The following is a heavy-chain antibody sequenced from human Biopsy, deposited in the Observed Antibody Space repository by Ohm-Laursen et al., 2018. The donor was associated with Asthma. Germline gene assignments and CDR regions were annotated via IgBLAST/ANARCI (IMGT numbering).Heavy chain of an antibody. V-gene: IGHV3-11*01. D-gene: IGHD3/OR15-3a*01. J-gene: IGHJ4*02. CDR3: ARVFESSEWGPFYHFGLDV. Sequence: SLRLSCAASGFSFSDYYMTWMRQAPGKGLEWVSSISSSGSTTYPAESVKGRFTISRDNAQKSLFLQMGSLRAEDTAIDYCARVFESSEWGPFYHFGLDVWGQGTLVTVSS. CDR1: GFSFSDYY. CDR2: ISSSGSTT.